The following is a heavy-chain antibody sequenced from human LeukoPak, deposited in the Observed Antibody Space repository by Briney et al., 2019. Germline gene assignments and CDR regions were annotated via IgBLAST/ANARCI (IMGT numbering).Heavy chain of an antibody. CDR2: INWNGGST. J-gene: IGHJ4*02. CDR3: ARDLSSMVRGVDGFDY. D-gene: IGHD3-10*01. Sequence: PGGSLRLSCAASGFTFDDYGMSWVRQAPGKGLEWVSGINWNGGSTGYADSVKGRFTTSRDNAKNSLYLQMNSLRAEDTAVYYCARDLSSMVRGVDGFDYWGQGTLVTVSS. CDR1: GFTFDDYG. V-gene: IGHV3-20*04.